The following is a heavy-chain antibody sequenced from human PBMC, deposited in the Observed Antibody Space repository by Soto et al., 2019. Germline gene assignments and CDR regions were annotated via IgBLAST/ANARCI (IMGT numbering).Heavy chain of an antibody. D-gene: IGHD3-3*01. Sequence: SETLSLTCAVYGGSSSGYYWNWIRQPPGKGLEWIGEIDHSGYTNYNPSLKSRVTISVDTSKNQFSLRLTSVTAADTAVYYCARVRDWFDPWGQGDLVTVSS. CDR2: IDHSGYT. CDR3: ARVRDWFDP. J-gene: IGHJ5*02. V-gene: IGHV4-34*01. CDR1: GGSSSGYY.